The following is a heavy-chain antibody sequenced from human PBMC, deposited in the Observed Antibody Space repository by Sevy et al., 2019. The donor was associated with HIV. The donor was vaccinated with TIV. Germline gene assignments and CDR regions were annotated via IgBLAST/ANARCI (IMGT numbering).Heavy chain of an antibody. J-gene: IGHJ2*01. V-gene: IGHV4-38-2*02. CDR2: IYHSGST. D-gene: IGHD3-3*01. CDR3: ARSPGVFGVVINPRGDWYFDL. CDR1: GYSISSGYY. Sequence: SETLSLTCTVSGYSISSGYYWGWIRQPPGKGLEWIGSIYHSGSTYYNPSLKSRVTISVDTSKNQFSLKLSSVTAADTAVYYCARSPGVFGVVINPRGDWYFDLWGRGTLVTVSS.